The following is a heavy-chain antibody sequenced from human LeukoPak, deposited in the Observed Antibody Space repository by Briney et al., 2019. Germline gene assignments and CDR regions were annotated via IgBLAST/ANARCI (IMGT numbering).Heavy chain of an antibody. D-gene: IGHD3-22*01. CDR2: ISSSSDTI. CDR3: ARANYDSSGYYLNYYYGMDV. CDR1: GFTFSSYS. V-gene: IGHV3-48*02. J-gene: IGHJ6*02. Sequence: GGSLRLSCAASGFTFSSYSMNWVRQAPGKGLEWVSYISSSSDTIYYADSVKGRFTISRDNAKNSLYLQMNSLRDEDTAVYYCARANYDSSGYYLNYYYGMDVWGQGTTVTVSS.